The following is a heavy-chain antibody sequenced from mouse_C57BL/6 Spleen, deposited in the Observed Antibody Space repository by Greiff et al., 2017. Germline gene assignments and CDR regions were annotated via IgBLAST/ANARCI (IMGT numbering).Heavy chain of an antibody. J-gene: IGHJ2*01. CDR3: AKPSTVVARGYFDD. CDR2: ILPGSGST. Sequence: QVQLQQSGAELMKPGASVKLSCKATGFTFTGYWIAWVKQRPGHGLEWIGEILPGSGSTNYNEKFKGKATFTADTSSNTAYMQLSSLTTEDSAIYYCAKPSTVVARGYFDDWGQGTTLTVSS. D-gene: IGHD1-1*01. CDR1: GFTFTGYW. V-gene: IGHV1-9*01.